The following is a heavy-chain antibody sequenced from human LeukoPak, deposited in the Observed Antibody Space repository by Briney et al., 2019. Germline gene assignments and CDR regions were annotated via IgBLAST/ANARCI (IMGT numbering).Heavy chain of an antibody. V-gene: IGHV4-59*08. Sequence: SETLSLTCTVSGSMYNYYWSWIRQPPGKGLEWIGYIHYNGITNYSPSLKSRVTMSLDTSKNQVSLKLNSVSAADTAVYYCARHPNLGFATPWGQGTLVTVSS. CDR3: ARHPNLGFATP. CDR1: GSMYNYY. CDR2: IHYNGIT. J-gene: IGHJ4*02. D-gene: IGHD2-15*01.